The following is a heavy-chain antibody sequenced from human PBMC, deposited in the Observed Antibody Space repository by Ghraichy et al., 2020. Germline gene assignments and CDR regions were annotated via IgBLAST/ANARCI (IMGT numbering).Heavy chain of an antibody. CDR1: GGAIANYF. J-gene: IGHJ6*02. V-gene: IGHV4-59*12. CDR2: IYYSGTT. D-gene: IGHD1-1*01. CDR3: ARGWILSTYYYGMDV. Sequence: SETLSLTCTVSGGAIANYFWSWIRQAPGKGLEWIGYIYYSGTTEYNPSLKSRVTISIDTSNTQFSLEVSSLTAADTAVYYCARGWILSTYYYGMDVWGQGHTVTVSS.